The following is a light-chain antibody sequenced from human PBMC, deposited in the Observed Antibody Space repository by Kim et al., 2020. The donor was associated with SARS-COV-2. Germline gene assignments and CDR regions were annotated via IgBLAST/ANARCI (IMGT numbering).Light chain of an antibody. J-gene: IGKJ2*01. CDR3: QQFGSSPYT. CDR1: HSISSD. Sequence: EIVLTQSPATLSLSPGERATLSCRASHSISSDLAWYQQKPGQAPRLLIYDASRRATGIPDRFSGSGSGTDFTLTISRLDPEDFSVYYCQQFGSSPYTFGQGTKLEI. V-gene: IGKV3-20*01. CDR2: DAS.